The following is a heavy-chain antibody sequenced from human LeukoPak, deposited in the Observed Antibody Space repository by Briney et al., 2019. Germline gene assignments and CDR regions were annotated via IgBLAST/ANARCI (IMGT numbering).Heavy chain of an antibody. V-gene: IGHV4-4*07. J-gene: IGHJ4*02. CDR1: GGSISSYY. Sequence: SETLSLTCTVSGGSISSYYWSWIRQPAGKGLEWIGRIYTSGTTYNPSLKSRVTMSLDTSKNQFSLKLSSVTAADTAVYYCARNVLLWFGEPPAHFDYWGQGTLVTVSS. CDR2: IYTSGT. D-gene: IGHD3-10*01. CDR3: ARNVLLWFGEPPAHFDY.